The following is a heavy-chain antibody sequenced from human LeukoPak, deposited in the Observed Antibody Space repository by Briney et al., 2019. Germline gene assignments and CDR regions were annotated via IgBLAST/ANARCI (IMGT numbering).Heavy chain of an antibody. D-gene: IGHD2-15*01. CDR1: GFTFSSYS. CDR3: ARGWRVKDY. Sequence: PGGSLRLSCAASGFTFSSYSMNWVRRAPGKGLEWVSYISSSSSTIYYADSVKGRFTISRDNAKNSLYLQMNSLRAEDTAVYYCARGWRVKDYWGQGTLVTVSS. V-gene: IGHV3-48*01. J-gene: IGHJ4*02. CDR2: ISSSSSTI.